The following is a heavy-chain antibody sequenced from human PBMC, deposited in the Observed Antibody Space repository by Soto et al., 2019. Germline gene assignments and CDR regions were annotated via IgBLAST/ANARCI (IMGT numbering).Heavy chain of an antibody. V-gene: IGHV3-30-3*01. CDR2: ISYDGSNK. CDR3: ARGPDYDFWSCPLPSDY. D-gene: IGHD3-3*01. J-gene: IGHJ4*02. CDR1: GFTFSSYA. Sequence: QVQLVESGGGVVQPGRSLRLSCAASGFTFSSYAMHWVRQAPGKGLEWVAVISYDGSNKDYADSVKGRFTISRDNSKNSRYRQMNSLSAEDTAVYYCARGPDYDFWSCPLPSDYWGQGTLVTVSS.